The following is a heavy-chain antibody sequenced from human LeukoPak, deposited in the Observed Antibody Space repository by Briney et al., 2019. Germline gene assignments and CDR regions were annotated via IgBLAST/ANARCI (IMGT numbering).Heavy chain of an antibody. CDR3: ARAHQVLMIASAFDV. D-gene: IGHD3-22*01. CDR2: STWNGGPI. Sequence: GMSLRLSCAASGFGFDDFAMRWVRQGPGKGLEWISGSTWNGGPIGYAESVKGRFTISRDNAKNFLYLQMTTLRPEDTALYYCARAHQVLMIASAFDVWGQGTMVTVSS. J-gene: IGHJ3*01. CDR1: GFGFDDFA. V-gene: IGHV3-9*01.